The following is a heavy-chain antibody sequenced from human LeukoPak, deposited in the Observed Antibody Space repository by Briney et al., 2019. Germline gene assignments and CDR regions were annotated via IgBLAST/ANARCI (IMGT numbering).Heavy chain of an antibody. Sequence: PGGSLRLSCAVSGFTFSSYGMSWVRQAPGKGLEWVSAISGSGGSTYYADSVKGRFTISRDNAKNTLYLQMNSLRAEDTAVYYCAKDTYRSSRRIAFDIWGQGTMVSVPS. CDR3: AKDTYRSSRRIAFDI. J-gene: IGHJ3*02. V-gene: IGHV3-23*01. CDR1: GFTFSSYG. CDR2: ISGSGGST. D-gene: IGHD6-6*01.